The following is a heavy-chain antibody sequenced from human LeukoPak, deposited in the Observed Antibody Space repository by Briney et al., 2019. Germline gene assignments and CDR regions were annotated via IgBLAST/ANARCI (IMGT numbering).Heavy chain of an antibody. CDR1: GGSISSSSYY. J-gene: IGHJ4*02. CDR2: IYYSGST. D-gene: IGHD6-13*01. V-gene: IGHV4-39*07. CDR3: ASRGYSSSWYNY. Sequence: SETLSLTCTVSGGSISSSSYYWGWIRQPPGKGLEWIGSIYYSGSTYYNPSLKSRVTISVDTSKNQFSLKLSSVTAADTAVYYCASRGYSSSWYNYWGQGTLVTVSS.